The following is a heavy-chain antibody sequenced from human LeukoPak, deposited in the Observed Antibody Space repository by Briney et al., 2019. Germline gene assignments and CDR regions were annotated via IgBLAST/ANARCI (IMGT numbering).Heavy chain of an antibody. CDR1: GGSISSSSYY. J-gene: IGHJ3*02. D-gene: IGHD6-19*01. CDR3: ASEGIAVAGTGDAFDI. V-gene: IGHV4-39*07. CDR2: IYYSGST. Sequence: SETLSLTCTVSGGSISSSSYYWGWIRQPPGKGLEWIGSIYYSGSTYYNPSLKSRVTISVDTSKNQFSLKLSSVTAADTAVYYCASEGIAVAGTGDAFDIWGQGTMVTVSS.